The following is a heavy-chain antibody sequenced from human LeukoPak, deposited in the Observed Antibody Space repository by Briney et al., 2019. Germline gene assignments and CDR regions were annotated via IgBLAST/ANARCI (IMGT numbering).Heavy chain of an antibody. CDR1: GFTFRNFA. D-gene: IGHD3-22*01. J-gene: IGHJ6*03. Sequence: GRSLRLSCEASGFTFRNFAMHWVRQAPGTGLEWLAGISFDGSKDYYAVSVKGRFTISRDNSKNTLYLQMNSLRAEDTAVYYCARDSYDSSGNLYYYYSMDVWGKGTTVTISS. CDR2: ISFDGSKD. V-gene: IGHV3-30*04. CDR3: ARDSYDSSGNLYYYYSMDV.